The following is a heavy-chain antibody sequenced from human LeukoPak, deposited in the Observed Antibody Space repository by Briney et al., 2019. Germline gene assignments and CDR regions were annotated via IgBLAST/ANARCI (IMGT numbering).Heavy chain of an antibody. J-gene: IGHJ4*02. D-gene: IGHD2-8*02. Sequence: SETLSLTCIVSGGSISSGSYYWSWIRQPAGKGLEWIGRICTSGSTNYNPSLKSRVTISVDTSKNQFSLKLSSVTAADTAVYYCAREILVGAQFDYWGQGTLVTVSS. CDR3: AREILVGAQFDY. V-gene: IGHV4-61*02. CDR2: ICTSGST. CDR1: GGSISSGSYY.